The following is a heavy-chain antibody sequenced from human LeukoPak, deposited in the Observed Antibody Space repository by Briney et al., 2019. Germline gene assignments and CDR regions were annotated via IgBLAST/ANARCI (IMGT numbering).Heavy chain of an antibody. CDR3: AKSTYYYDSSGYYSEYFQR. J-gene: IGHJ1*01. D-gene: IGHD3-22*01. CDR2: ISWNSGSI. CDR1: GFTFDDYA. Sequence: GGSLRLSCAASGFTFDDYAMHWVRQAPGKGLEWVSGISWNSGSIGYADSVKGRFTISRDNAKNSLYLQMNSLRAEDTALYYCAKSTYYYDSSGYYSEYFQRWGQGTLVTVSS. V-gene: IGHV3-9*01.